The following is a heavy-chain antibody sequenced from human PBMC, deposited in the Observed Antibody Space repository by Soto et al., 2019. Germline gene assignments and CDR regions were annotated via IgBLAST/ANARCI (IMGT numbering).Heavy chain of an antibody. J-gene: IGHJ3*02. D-gene: IGHD2-21*02. V-gene: IGHV3-21*01. CDR1: GFTFSSYS. Sequence: EVQLVESGGGLVKPGGSLRLSCAASGFTFSSYSMNWVRQAPGKGLEWVSSISSSSSYIYYADSVKGRFTISRDNAKNSLYLQMNSLRAEDTAVYYCARERGYCGGDSYSDAFDIWGQGTMVTVSS. CDR2: ISSSSSYI. CDR3: ARERGYCGGDSYSDAFDI.